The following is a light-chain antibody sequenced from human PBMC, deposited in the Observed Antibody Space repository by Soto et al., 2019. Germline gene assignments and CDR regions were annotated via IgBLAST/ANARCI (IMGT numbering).Light chain of an antibody. J-gene: IGKJ5*01. CDR3: MQALQTAIT. V-gene: IGKV2-28*01. CDR1: QSLLHSNGYNY. Sequence: DIVMTQSPLSLPVTPGEPASISCRSSQSLLHSNGYNYLDWYLQKPGQSPQLLIYLGSNRASGVHDRFSGSGSGTDFTLKINRVEAEDVGVYYCMQALQTAITFGQGTRLEIK. CDR2: LGS.